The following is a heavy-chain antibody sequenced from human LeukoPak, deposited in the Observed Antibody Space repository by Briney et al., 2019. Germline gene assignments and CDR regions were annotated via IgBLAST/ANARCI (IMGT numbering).Heavy chain of an antibody. J-gene: IGHJ1*01. V-gene: IGHV3-15*01. CDR1: GFTFGNAW. D-gene: IGHD3-22*01. CDR2: IKSKSAGGTT. Sequence: PGGSLRLPCAASGFTFGNAWMTWVRQAPGKGLEWVGRIKSKSAGGTTDYAAPVKGRFTISRDDSKNMLYLQMNSLKTEDTAVYYCTTGRHYDSSGYYQVYQYWGQGTLVTVSS. CDR3: TTGRHYDSSGYYQVYQY.